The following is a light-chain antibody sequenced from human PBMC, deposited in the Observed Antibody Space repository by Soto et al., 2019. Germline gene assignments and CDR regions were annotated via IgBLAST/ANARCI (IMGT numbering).Light chain of an antibody. V-gene: IGKV3-11*01. CDR1: QSVSSY. CDR2: DAS. J-gene: IGKJ4*01. Sequence: EIVFSQSPATLSLYPGERATLSCRASQSVSSYLAWYQQKPGQAPRLLIYDASNRATGIPARFSGSGSGTDFTLTISSLEPEDFAVYYCQQRSNWPPTFGGGTKV. CDR3: QQRSNWPPT.